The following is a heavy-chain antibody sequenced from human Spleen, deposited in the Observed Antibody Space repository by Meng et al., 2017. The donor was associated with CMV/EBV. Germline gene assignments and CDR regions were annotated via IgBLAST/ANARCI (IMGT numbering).Heavy chain of an antibody. V-gene: IGHV2-5*01. Sequence: SGPTLVKPTPTRTLTCTFSGFSLSTGGVGVGWIRQPPGKALEWLALIYWNDDKRYSPSLKSRLTITKDTSKNQVVLTMTNMDPVDTATYYCAHSGPIVVPAAILFYFDYWGQGTLVTVSS. J-gene: IGHJ4*02. CDR1: GFSLSTGGVG. CDR2: IYWNDDK. CDR3: AHSGPIVVPAAILFYFDY. D-gene: IGHD2-2*01.